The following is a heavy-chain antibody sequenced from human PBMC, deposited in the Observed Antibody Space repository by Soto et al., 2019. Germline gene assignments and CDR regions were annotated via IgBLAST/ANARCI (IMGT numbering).Heavy chain of an antibody. CDR1: GFTFSSYW. V-gene: IGHV3-7*01. J-gene: IGHJ4*02. CDR3: AREVVAVAGFYFDY. D-gene: IGHD6-19*01. CDR2: IKQDGSEK. Sequence: GGSLRLSCAASGFTFSSYWMSWVRQAPGKGLEWVANIKQDGSEKYYVDSVKGRFTISRDNAKNSLYLQMNSLRAEDTAVYYCAREVVAVAGFYFDYWGQGTLVTVSS.